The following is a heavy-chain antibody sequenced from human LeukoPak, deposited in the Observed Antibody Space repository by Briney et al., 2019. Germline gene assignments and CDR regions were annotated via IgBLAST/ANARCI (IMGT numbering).Heavy chain of an antibody. J-gene: IGHJ4*02. CDR2: INPNSGTT. V-gene: IGHV1-2*02. CDR3: ARDRDYYDSSGYAAA. Sequence: ASVKVSCKASGYRFTDYYMHWVRQAPGQGLEWMGWINPNSGTTNYAQTFQDRVTMTRDTSISTAYMELSRLRSDDTAMYYCARDRDYYDSSGYAAAWGQGTLVTVSS. CDR1: GYRFTDYY. D-gene: IGHD3-22*01.